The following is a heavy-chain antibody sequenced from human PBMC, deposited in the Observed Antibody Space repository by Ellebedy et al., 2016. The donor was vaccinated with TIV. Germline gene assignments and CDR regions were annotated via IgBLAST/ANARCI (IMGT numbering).Heavy chain of an antibody. CDR3: AKVARGTTLTTWGLHYYYYMDV. Sequence: SETLSLXXPVSGGSITSGRYYWTWIRQPAGKGLEWIGRVYASGSTDYNPSLRSRVTMSVDTSKNQFSLRMTSVTAADTAMYYCAKVARGTTLTTWGLHYYYYMDVWGKGTTVSVSS. CDR1: GGSITSGRYY. J-gene: IGHJ6*03. CDR2: VYASGST. D-gene: IGHD4-11*01. V-gene: IGHV4-61*02.